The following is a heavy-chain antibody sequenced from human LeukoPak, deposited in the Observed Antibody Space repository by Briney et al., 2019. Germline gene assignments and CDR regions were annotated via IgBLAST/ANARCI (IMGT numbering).Heavy chain of an antibody. Sequence: GGSLRLSCAASGFTFSSYGMHWVRQAPGKGLEWVAVISYDGSNKYYADSVKGRFTISRDNAKNSLYLQMNSLRPEDTALYYCAKNRGIQLWLRYGLDVWGQGTTVTVSS. CDR2: ISYDGSNK. V-gene: IGHV3-30*18. CDR1: GFTFSSYG. D-gene: IGHD5-18*01. CDR3: AKNRGIQLWLRYGLDV. J-gene: IGHJ6*02.